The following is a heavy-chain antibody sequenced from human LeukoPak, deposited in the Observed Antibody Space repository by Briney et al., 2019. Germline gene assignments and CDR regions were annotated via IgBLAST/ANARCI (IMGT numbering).Heavy chain of an antibody. D-gene: IGHD2-8*01. Sequence: ASVKVSCKASGYTFTSYDINWVRQATGQGLEWMGWINPNSGGTKYAQKFQDRVTMTRDTSISTAYMELSRLRSDDTAVYFCARVDYCSKGVCVNFDYWGQGTLITVSS. CDR2: INPNSGGT. J-gene: IGHJ4*02. CDR1: GYTFTSYD. CDR3: ARVDYCSKGVCVNFDY. V-gene: IGHV1-2*02.